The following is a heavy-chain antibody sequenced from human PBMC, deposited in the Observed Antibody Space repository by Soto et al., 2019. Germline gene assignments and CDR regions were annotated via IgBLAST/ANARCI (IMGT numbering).Heavy chain of an antibody. CDR1: VGSISSGGYY. D-gene: IGHD3-22*01. CDR2: IYYSGST. Sequence: LCVGSISSGGYYWSWIRQHPGKGLEWIGYIYYSGSTYYNPSLKSRVTISVDTSKNQFSLKLSSVTAADTAVYYCAREPHYYDSSGVWGQGTLVTVSS. CDR3: AREPHYYDSSGV. V-gene: IGHV4-31*02. J-gene: IGHJ4*02.